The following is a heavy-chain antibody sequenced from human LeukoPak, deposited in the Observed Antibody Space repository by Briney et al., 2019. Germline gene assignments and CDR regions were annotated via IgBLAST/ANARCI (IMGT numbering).Heavy chain of an antibody. CDR1: GYTLTELS. CDR2: FDPEDGET. Sequence: ASVKVSCKVSGYTLTELSMHWVRQAPGKGLEWMGGFDPEDGETIYAQKFQGRVTMTEDTSTDTAYMELSSLRSEDTAVYYCVTSTIFGVDPPYYYYGMDVWDQGTTVTVSS. CDR3: VTSTIFGVDPPYYYYGMDV. V-gene: IGHV1-24*01. J-gene: IGHJ6*02. D-gene: IGHD3-3*01.